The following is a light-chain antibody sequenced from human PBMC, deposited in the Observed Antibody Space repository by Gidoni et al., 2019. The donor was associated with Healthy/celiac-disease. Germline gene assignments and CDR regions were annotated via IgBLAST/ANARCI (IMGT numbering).Light chain of an antibody. CDR2: GAT. J-gene: IGKJ2*01. Sequence: DIQMTQSPSSLSASVGDRVTITCRASQNIGGYLNWYQHKPGKAPELLIFGATNLHSGAPPRFSGSGSWTDFSLTISSLQPEDFASYYCQQCYSTSYTFGQGTKVEIK. CDR3: QQCYSTSYT. CDR1: QNIGGY. V-gene: IGKV1-39*01.